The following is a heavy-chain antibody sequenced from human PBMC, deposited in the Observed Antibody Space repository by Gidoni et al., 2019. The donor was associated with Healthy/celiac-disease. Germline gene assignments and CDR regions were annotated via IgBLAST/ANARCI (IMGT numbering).Heavy chain of an antibody. V-gene: IGHV3-33*01. CDR1: GFTFSSYG. Sequence: QVQLVESGGGVVQPGRSLRLSCAASGFTFSSYGMHWVRQAPGKGLEWVAVIWYDGSNKYYADSVKGRFTISRDNSKNTLYLQMNSLRAEDTAVYYCARWWVPAARSAYYYYGMDVWGQGTTVTVSS. CDR3: ARWWVPAARSAYYYYGMDV. CDR2: IWYDGSNK. D-gene: IGHD2-2*01. J-gene: IGHJ6*02.